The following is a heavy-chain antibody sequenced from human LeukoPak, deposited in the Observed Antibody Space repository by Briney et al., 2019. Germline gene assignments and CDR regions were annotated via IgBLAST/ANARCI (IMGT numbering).Heavy chain of an antibody. CDR2: ISSSSSYI. CDR3: ARDLGLVITAFDY. Sequence: GGSLRLSCAASGFTFSSYSMNWARQAPGKGLEWVSSISSSSSYIYYADSVKGRFTISRDNAKNSLYLQMNSLRAEDTAVYYCARDLGLVITAFDYWGQGTLVTVSS. J-gene: IGHJ4*02. D-gene: IGHD3/OR15-3a*01. V-gene: IGHV3-21*01. CDR1: GFTFSSYS.